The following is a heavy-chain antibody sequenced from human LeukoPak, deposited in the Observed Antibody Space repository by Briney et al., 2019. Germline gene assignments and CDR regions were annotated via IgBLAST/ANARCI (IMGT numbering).Heavy chain of an antibody. V-gene: IGHV4-30-4*01. CDR2: IYYSGST. Sequence: SETLSLTCTVSGGSISSGDYYWSWIRQPPGKGLEWIGYIYYSGSTNYNPSLKSRVTISVDTSKNQFSLKLSSVTAADTAVYYCARDTHYDLWAFDIWGQGTMVTVSS. CDR1: GGSISSGDYY. CDR3: ARDTHYDLWAFDI. D-gene: IGHD3-3*01. J-gene: IGHJ3*02.